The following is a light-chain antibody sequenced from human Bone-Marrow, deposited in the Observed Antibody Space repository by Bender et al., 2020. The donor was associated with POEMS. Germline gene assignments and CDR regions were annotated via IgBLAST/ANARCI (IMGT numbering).Light chain of an antibody. CDR3: CSYAGSTTLV. V-gene: IGLV2-23*01. Sequence: QSALTQPASVSGSPGQSITISCTGTRGDVGSYNLVSWYQQHPGKAPKLMIHEGSTRPSGVSTRFSGSQSGNTASLTISGLQAEDEADYYCCSYAGSTTLVFGTGTKVTVL. CDR1: RGDVGSYNL. CDR2: EGS. J-gene: IGLJ1*01.